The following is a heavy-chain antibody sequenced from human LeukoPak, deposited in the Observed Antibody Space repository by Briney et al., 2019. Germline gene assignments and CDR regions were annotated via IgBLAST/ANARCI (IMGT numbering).Heavy chain of an antibody. D-gene: IGHD3-3*02. CDR2: IIPIFGTA. V-gene: IGHV1-69*05. Sequence: GSSVKVSCKASGGTFSSYAISWVRQAPGQGLEWMGGIIPIFGTANYAQKFQGRVTITTDESTSTAYMELSSLRSEDTAVYYCAKSITPLICGDAFDIWGQGTMVTVSS. CDR1: GGTFSSYA. J-gene: IGHJ3*02. CDR3: AKSITPLICGDAFDI.